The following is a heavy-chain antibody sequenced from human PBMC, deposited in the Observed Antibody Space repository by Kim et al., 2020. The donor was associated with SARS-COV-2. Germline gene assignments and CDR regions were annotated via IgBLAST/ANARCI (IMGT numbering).Heavy chain of an antibody. V-gene: IGHV1-69*13. CDR3: ARFVDSSSWSNWFDP. J-gene: IGHJ5*02. CDR1: GGTFSSYA. D-gene: IGHD6-13*01. CDR2: IIPIFGTA. Sequence: SVKVSCKASGGTFSSYAISWVRQAPGQGLEWMGGIIPIFGTANYAQKFQGRVTITADESTSTAYMELSSLRSEDTAVYYCARFVDSSSWSNWFDPWGQGTLVTVSS.